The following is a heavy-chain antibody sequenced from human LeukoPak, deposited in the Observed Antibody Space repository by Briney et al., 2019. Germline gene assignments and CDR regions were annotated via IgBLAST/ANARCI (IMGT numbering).Heavy chain of an antibody. CDR1: GGSFSGYY. Sequence: SETLSLTCAVYGGSFSGYYWSWIRQPPGKGLEWIGEINHSGSTNYNPSLKSRATISVDTSKNQFSLKLSSVTAADTAVYYCARGQRWLYVWGSYRSYYFDYWGQGTLVTVSS. CDR3: ARGQRWLYVWGSYRSYYFDY. J-gene: IGHJ4*02. CDR2: INHSGST. V-gene: IGHV4-34*01. D-gene: IGHD3-16*02.